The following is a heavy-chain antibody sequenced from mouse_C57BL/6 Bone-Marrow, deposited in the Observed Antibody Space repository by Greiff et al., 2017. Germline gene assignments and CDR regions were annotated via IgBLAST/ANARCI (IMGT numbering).Heavy chain of an antibody. Sequence: QVQLQQSGAELVKPGASVKISCKASGYAFSSYWMNWVKQRPGKGLEWIGQIYPGDGDTNYNGKFKGKATLTADKSSSTAYMQLSSLTSEDSAVYFCARGEVYYGSSPYFDYWGQGTTLTVSS. D-gene: IGHD1-1*01. CDR2: IYPGDGDT. V-gene: IGHV1-80*01. CDR3: ARGEVYYGSSPYFDY. CDR1: GYAFSSYW. J-gene: IGHJ2*01.